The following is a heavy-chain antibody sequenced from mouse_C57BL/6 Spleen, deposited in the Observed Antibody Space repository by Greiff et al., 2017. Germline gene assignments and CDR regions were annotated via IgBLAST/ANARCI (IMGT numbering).Heavy chain of an antibody. V-gene: IGHV5-9*01. CDR3: ARDSDRTFFDY. CDR2: ISGGGGNT. J-gene: IGHJ2*01. CDR1: GFTFSSYT. Sequence: EVQGVESGGGLVKPGGSLKLSCAASGFTFSSYTMSWVRQTPEKRLEWVATISGGGGNTYYPDSVKGRFTISRDNAKNTLYLQMSHLRSEDTALYYSARDSDRTFFDYWGQGTTLTVSS.